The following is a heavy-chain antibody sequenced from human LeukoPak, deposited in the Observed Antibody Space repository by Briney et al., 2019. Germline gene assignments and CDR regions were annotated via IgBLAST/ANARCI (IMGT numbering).Heavy chain of an antibody. V-gene: IGHV3-33*06. Sequence: PGGSLRLSCAASGLTFSAYGMHWVRQAPGEGLEWVAIIWYDGGNKYYADSVKGRFTISRDDSKNTLHLQMNNLRAEDAAVYYCAKVRVTYCVTTTCYGDFDFWGQGTLVTVAS. J-gene: IGHJ4*02. CDR1: GLTFSAYG. D-gene: IGHD2-2*01. CDR3: AKVRVTYCVTTTCYGDFDF. CDR2: IWYDGGNK.